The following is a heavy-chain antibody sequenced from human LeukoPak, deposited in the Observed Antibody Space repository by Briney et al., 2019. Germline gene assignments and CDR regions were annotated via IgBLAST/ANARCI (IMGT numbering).Heavy chain of an antibody. V-gene: IGHV4-31*03. Sequence: SETLSLSCTVSGGSISSGGYYWSWIRQHPGKGLEWIGYIYYSGSTYYNPSLKSRVTISVDTSKNQFSLKLSSVTAADTAVYYCARGPTMDYFDYWGQGTLVTVSS. CDR3: ARGPTMDYFDY. D-gene: IGHD3-10*01. CDR2: IYYSGST. CDR1: GGSISSGGYY. J-gene: IGHJ4*02.